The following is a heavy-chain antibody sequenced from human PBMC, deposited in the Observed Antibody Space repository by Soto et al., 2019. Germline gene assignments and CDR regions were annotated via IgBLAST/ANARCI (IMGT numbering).Heavy chain of an antibody. Sequence: QVQLQESGPGLVKPSQTLSLTCTVSGGSIGSGDYYWNWVRQRPGKGLEWIGFIYYSGSTYYNPSLKSRLTISVDTSKNQFSLKLISVTAADTAVYYCARGERVDPWGQGTLVTVSS. CDR2: IYYSGST. J-gene: IGHJ5*02. CDR1: GGSIGSGDYY. V-gene: IGHV4-31*03. CDR3: ARGERVDP.